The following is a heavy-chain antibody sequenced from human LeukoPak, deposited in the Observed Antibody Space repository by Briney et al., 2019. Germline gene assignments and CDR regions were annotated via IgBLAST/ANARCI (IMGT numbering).Heavy chain of an antibody. CDR1: GFTFSSYA. CDR2: ISGSGGST. D-gene: IGHD4-17*01. Sequence: GGSLRLSCAASGFTFSSYAMSWVRQAPGKGLEWVSAISGSGGSTYYADSVKGRFTISRDNSKDTLYLQMNSLRAEDTAVYYCAKHRENYGASCPDDSWGQGTLVTVSS. V-gene: IGHV3-23*01. CDR3: AKHRENYGASCPDDS. J-gene: IGHJ5*01.